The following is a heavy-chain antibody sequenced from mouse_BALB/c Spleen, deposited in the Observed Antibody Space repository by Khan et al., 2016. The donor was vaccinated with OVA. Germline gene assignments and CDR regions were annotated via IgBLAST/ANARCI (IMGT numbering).Heavy chain of an antibody. Sequence: EVELVESGPELEKPGASVKISCKASGYSFTGYNMNWVKQSNGKSLEWIGNIDPYYGGATYNQKFKGKATLTVDKSSSTAYMQLKSLTSEDSAVYYCTRGYGNYVRYYFDYGGQGTTLTVSS. V-gene: IGHV1-39*01. J-gene: IGHJ2*01. D-gene: IGHD2-10*02. CDR2: IDPYYGGA. CDR1: GYSFTGYN. CDR3: TRGYGNYVRYYFDY.